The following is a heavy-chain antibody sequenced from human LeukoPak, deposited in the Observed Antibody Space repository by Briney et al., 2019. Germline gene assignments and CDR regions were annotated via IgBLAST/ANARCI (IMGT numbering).Heavy chain of an antibody. D-gene: IGHD3-22*01. Sequence: GGSLRLSCAASGFTFSSYGMHWVRQAPGKGLEWVAFIRYDGSNKYYADSVKGRFTISRDNSKNTLYLQMNSLRAEDTAVYYCATGGNYYDSSGYYFFADAFDIWGQGTMVTVSS. V-gene: IGHV3-30*02. CDR1: GFTFSSYG. CDR2: IRYDGSNK. J-gene: IGHJ3*02. CDR3: ATGGNYYDSSGYYFFADAFDI.